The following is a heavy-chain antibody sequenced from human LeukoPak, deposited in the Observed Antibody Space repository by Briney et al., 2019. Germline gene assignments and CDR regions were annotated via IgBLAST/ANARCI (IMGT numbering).Heavy chain of an antibody. V-gene: IGHV3-30*02. Sequence: GGSLRLSCAASGFTFSSYGMHWVRQAPGKGLEWVAFIRYDGSNKYYADSVKGRFTISRDNSKNTLYLQMNSLRAEDTAVYYCAKFPDGYNRRGDYWGQGTLVTVSS. CDR2: IRYDGSNK. D-gene: IGHD5-24*01. CDR3: AKFPDGYNRRGDY. J-gene: IGHJ4*02. CDR1: GFTFSSYG.